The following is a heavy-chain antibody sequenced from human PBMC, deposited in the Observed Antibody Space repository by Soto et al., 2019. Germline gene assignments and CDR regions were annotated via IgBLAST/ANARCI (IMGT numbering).Heavy chain of an antibody. D-gene: IGHD1-1*01. J-gene: IGHJ4*02. Sequence: QVQLVQSGAEVKKPGASVKVSCKASGYTFTSYYVHWVRQAPGQRLEWMGIINPSTGGTNYPQKFQGKFTTTRETSTSTVYMELSSLRSEDAAIYYCARDSGDTTLRQWGRSFDYWGQGTLVTVSS. V-gene: IGHV1-46*01. CDR1: GYTFTSYY. CDR2: INPSTGGT. CDR3: ARDSGDTTLRQWGRSFDY.